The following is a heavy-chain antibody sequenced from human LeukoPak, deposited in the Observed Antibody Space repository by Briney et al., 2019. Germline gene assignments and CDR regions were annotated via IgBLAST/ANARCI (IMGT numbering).Heavy chain of an antibody. J-gene: IGHJ4*02. Sequence: SETLSLTCTVSGGSITSHYWSWIRQPPGKGLEWIGYVYYSGTTNYNPSLRSRVSISVDTSKNQFSLKLTSVTAADTAVYYCARGRGRDGDNLTSWRQGTLVTVSS. CDR3: ARGRGRDGDNLTS. V-gene: IGHV4-59*11. D-gene: IGHD5-24*01. CDR2: VYYSGTT. CDR1: GGSITSHY.